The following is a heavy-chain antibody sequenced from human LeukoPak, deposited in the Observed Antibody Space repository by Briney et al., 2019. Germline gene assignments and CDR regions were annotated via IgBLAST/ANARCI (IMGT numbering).Heavy chain of an antibody. Sequence: PGGSLRLSCAASGFTFSNYWMSWVRQAPGKGLEWVANIKQDGSEKHYVGSVKGRFTISRDNADNSLYLQMNSLRAEDTAVYYCARLRTFDYWGQGTLVTVSS. V-gene: IGHV3-7*03. CDR1: GFTFSNYW. D-gene: IGHD1-14*01. CDR3: ARLRTFDY. CDR2: IKQDGSEK. J-gene: IGHJ4*02.